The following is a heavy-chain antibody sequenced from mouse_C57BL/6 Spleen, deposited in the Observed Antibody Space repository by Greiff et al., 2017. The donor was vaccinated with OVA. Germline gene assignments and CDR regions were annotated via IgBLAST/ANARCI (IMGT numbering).Heavy chain of an antibody. J-gene: IGHJ4*01. D-gene: IGHD2-1*01. CDR3: ARSSYGNPYYYAMDY. CDR1: GYTFTSYT. V-gene: IGHV1-4*01. CDR2: INPSSGYT. Sequence: VKLVESGAELARPGASVKMSCKASGYTFTSYTMHWVKQRPGQGLEWIGYINPSSGYTKYNQKFKDKATLTADKSSSTAYMQLSSLTSEDSAVYYCARSSYGNPYYYAMDYWGQGTSVTVSS.